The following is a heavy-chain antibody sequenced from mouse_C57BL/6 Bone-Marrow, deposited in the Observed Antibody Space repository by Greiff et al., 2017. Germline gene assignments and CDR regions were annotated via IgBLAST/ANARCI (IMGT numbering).Heavy chain of an antibody. J-gene: IGHJ2*01. Sequence: QVQLQQSGAELMKPGASVKLSCKATGYTFTGYWIEWVKQRPGHGLEWIGEILPGSGSTTYNEKFKGKATFTADTSSNTAYMQLSSLTTEDSASYYCARWGQLMSYWGQGTTLTVSS. CDR2: ILPGSGST. CDR3: ARWGQLMSY. D-gene: IGHD3-2*02. CDR1: GYTFTGYW. V-gene: IGHV1-9*01.